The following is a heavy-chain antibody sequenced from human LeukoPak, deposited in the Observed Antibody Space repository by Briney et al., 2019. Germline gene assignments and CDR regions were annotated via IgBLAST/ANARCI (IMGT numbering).Heavy chain of an antibody. V-gene: IGHV1-69*02. CDR1: GGTFSSYT. D-gene: IGHD4-11*01. CDR2: IIPILGIA. Sequence: SVKVSCKASGGTFSSYTISWVRQAPGQGLEWMGRIIPILGIANYAQKFQGRVTITADKSTSTAYMALSSLRSEDTAVYYCARTTTVTREYFQHWGQGTLVTVSS. J-gene: IGHJ1*01. CDR3: ARTTTVTREYFQH.